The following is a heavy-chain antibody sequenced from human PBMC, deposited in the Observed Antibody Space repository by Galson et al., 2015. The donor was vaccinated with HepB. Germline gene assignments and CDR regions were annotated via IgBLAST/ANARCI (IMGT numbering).Heavy chain of an antibody. CDR1: GGSISSYY. CDR3: ARDGCSSTTCYTV. Sequence: ETLSLTCTVSGGSISSYYWSWIRQPPGKGLEWIGYIYYTGSTKYNPSLKSRVTISVDTSKNQFSLKLNSVTAADTAVYYCARDGCSSTTCYTVWGQGTLVTVSS. V-gene: IGHV4-59*01. D-gene: IGHD2-2*01. CDR2: IYYTGST. J-gene: IGHJ4*02.